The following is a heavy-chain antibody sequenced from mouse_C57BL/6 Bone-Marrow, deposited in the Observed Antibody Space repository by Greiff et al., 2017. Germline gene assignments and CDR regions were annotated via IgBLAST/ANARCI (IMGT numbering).Heavy chain of an antibody. D-gene: IGHD2-4*01. CDR1: GFTFSSYA. Sequence: EVMLVESGGGLVKPGGSLKLSCAASGFTFSSYAMSWVRQTPEKRLEWVATISDGGSYTYYPDNVKGRFTISRDNAKNNLYLQMSHLKSEDTAMYYCARDDYDEGFFDYWGQGTTLTVSS. J-gene: IGHJ2*01. V-gene: IGHV5-4*01. CDR3: ARDDYDEGFFDY. CDR2: ISDGGSYT.